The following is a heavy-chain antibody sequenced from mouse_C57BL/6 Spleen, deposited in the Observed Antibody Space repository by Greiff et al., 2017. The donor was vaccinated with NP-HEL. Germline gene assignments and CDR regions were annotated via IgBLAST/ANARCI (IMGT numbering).Heavy chain of an antibody. V-gene: IGHV1-76*01. CDR3: ARSRASYGNSAMDY. Sequence: QVQLQQSGAELVRPGASVKLSCKASGYTFTDYYINWVKQRPGQGLEWIARIYPGSGNTYYNEKFKGKATLTAEKSSSTAYMQLSSLTSEDSAVYFCARSRASYGNSAMDYWGQGTSVTVSS. CDR1: GYTFTDYY. J-gene: IGHJ4*01. CDR2: IYPGSGNT. D-gene: IGHD2-1*01.